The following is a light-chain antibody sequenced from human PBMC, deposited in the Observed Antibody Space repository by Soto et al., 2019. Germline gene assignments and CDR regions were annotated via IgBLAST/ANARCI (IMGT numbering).Light chain of an antibody. V-gene: IGLV1-51*01. CDR2: DNY. J-gene: IGLJ1*01. CDR3: GTWDSTLTAYV. Sequence: QSVLTQPPSVSAAPGQKVTISCSGSSSNIGNNYVSWYQQLPGTGPKVLIYDNYKRPSGIPGRFSGSKSGTSATLGITGLQTGDEADYYCGTWDSTLTAYVFGTGTKATVL. CDR1: SSNIGNNY.